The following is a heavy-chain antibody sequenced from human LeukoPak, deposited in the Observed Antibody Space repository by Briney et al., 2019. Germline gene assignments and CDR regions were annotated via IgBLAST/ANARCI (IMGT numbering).Heavy chain of an antibody. D-gene: IGHD1-26*01. Sequence: KPSQTLSLTCTVSGGSISSGSYYWSWIRQPAGKGLEWIGRIYTSGSTNYNPSLKSRVTISVDTSKNQFSLKLSSVTAADTAVYYCATVWEHGDYWGQGILVTVSS. V-gene: IGHV4-61*02. CDR1: GGSISSGSYY. CDR2: IYTSGST. CDR3: ATVWEHGDY. J-gene: IGHJ4*02.